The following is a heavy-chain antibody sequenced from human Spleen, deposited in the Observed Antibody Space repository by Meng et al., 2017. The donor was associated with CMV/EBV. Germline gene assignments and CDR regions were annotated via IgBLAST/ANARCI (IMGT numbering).Heavy chain of an antibody. D-gene: IGHD6-19*01. V-gene: IGHV3-11*04. CDR3: VRSHSGWYGEYFHH. Sequence: ASGFTFTDYYMTWIRQAPGKGLEWISYISSTSRTTSYADSVKGRFTISRDNAEKSLSLEMNSLRAEDTAVYYCVRSHSGWYGEYFHHWGQGTLVTVSS. J-gene: IGHJ1*01. CDR2: ISSTSRTT. CDR1: GFTFTDYY.